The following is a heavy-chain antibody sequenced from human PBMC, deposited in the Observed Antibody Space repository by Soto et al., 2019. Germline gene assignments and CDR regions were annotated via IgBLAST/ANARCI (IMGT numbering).Heavy chain of an antibody. V-gene: IGHV3-23*01. CDR1: GFTFSGYA. CDR2: ISGSGGST. D-gene: IGHD6-6*01. CDR3: ATRNIAARHFDY. Sequence: GGSLRLSCAASGFTFSGYAMSWVRQAPGKGLEWVSGISGSGGSTYYADSVKGRFTISRDSSQNTLYVQMNSLRAEDTAVYYCATRNIAARHFDYWGQGTLVTVSS. J-gene: IGHJ4*02.